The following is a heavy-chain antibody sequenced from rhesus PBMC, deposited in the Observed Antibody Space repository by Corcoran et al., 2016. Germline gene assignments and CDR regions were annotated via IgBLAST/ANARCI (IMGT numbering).Heavy chain of an antibody. CDR2: IYGSGGGT. J-gene: IGHJ4*01. CDR1: GGSISDDYY. V-gene: IGHV4-106*01. D-gene: IGHD3-16*01. Sequence: QVQLQESGPGLVKPSETLSLTCAVSGGSISDDYYWSWIRQPPGKGLEWIGYIYGSGGGTNYNPSLKNRVTISIDTSQNQFSLKLSSVTAADTAVYYCARDLTIVVVFEGFDYWGQGVLVTVSS. CDR3: ARDLTIVVVFEGFDY.